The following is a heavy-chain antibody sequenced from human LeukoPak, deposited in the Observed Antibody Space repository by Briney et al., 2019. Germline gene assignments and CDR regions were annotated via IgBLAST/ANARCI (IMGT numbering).Heavy chain of an antibody. D-gene: IGHD3-9*01. CDR3: ARDGYYDILTGYYTLDY. V-gene: IGHV1-18*01. CDR2: ISAYNGNT. CDR1: GYTFTIYG. J-gene: IGHJ4*02. Sequence: ASVKVSCKSSGYTFTIYGIIWVRQAPGQGLEWMGWISAYNGNTNYAQKLQGRVTMTTDTSTSTAYMDLRSLRSDDTAVYYCARDGYYDILTGYYTLDYWGQGTLVTVSS.